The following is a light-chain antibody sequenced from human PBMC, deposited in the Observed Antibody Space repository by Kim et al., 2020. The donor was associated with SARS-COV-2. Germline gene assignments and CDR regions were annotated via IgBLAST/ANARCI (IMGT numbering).Light chain of an antibody. Sequence: GERALLPSGAGQSVSRNSLAWYQHKPGLAPRLLIYGASTRAADTPDRFAGGGSGADFSLTITRMEPEDFAVYYCQQYGSSPLTFGGGTKVDIK. CDR2: GAS. J-gene: IGKJ4*01. V-gene: IGKV3D-20*01. CDR1: QSVSRNS. CDR3: QQYGSSPLT.